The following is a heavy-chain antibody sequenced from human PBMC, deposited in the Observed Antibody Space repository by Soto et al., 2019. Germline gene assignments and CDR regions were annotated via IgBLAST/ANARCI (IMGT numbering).Heavy chain of an antibody. Sequence: GESLKISCKGSGYSFTSYWIGWVRQMPGKGLEWMGIIYPGDSDTRYSPSFQGRVTISADKSISTAYLQWSSLKASDTAMYYCATTREGQLAAFDIWGQGTMVTVSS. CDR2: IYPGDSDT. J-gene: IGHJ3*02. V-gene: IGHV5-51*01. CDR3: ATTREGQLAAFDI. D-gene: IGHD6-6*01. CDR1: GYSFTSYW.